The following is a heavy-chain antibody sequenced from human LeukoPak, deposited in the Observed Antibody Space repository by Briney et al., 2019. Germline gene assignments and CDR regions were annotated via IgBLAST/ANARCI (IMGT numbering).Heavy chain of an antibody. CDR2: IRHNGSDK. CDR1: GFTFNKYG. D-gene: IGHD2-2*02. V-gene: IGHV3-30*02. Sequence: GGSLRLSCAASGFTFNKYGMHWVRQAPGKGLEWVAFIRHNGSDKYYIDSVKDRFIISRDNSKNTLYLQMNSLRAEDTAVYYCATVKLAAAIGAFDIWGQGTMVTVSS. CDR3: ATVKLAAAIGAFDI. J-gene: IGHJ3*02.